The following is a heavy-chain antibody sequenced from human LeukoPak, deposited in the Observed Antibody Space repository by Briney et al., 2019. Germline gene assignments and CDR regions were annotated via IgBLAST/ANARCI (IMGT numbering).Heavy chain of an antibody. V-gene: IGHV4-61*02. Sequence: SQTLSLTCTVSGGSISSGSYYWSWIRQPAGKGLEWIGRIYTSGSTNYNPSLKSRVTISVDTSKNQFSLKLSSVTAADTAVYYCASLRPSRNYFDYWGQGTPVTVSS. D-gene: IGHD6-6*01. CDR3: ASLRPSRNYFDY. CDR2: IYTSGST. CDR1: GGSISSGSYY. J-gene: IGHJ4*02.